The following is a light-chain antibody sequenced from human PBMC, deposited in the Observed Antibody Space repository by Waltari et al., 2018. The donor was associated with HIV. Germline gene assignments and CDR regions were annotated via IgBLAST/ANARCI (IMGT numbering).Light chain of an antibody. CDR1: KSLLSRSNNKNY. Sequence: DVVVTQSPDSLAVSVGETATLNCKSSKSLLSRSNNKNYLALYQQRAGQRPKLLIYWASTRGSGVPDRFGGTGSETDFTLTISRLQPEDVAVYFCQQYHSVPYSFGQGTKVEVK. CDR2: WAS. CDR3: QQYHSVPYS. V-gene: IGKV4-1*01. J-gene: IGKJ2*03.